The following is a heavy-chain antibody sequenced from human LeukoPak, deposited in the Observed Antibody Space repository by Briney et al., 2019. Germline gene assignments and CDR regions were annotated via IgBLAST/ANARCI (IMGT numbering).Heavy chain of an antibody. CDR1: GYTFTGYY. V-gene: IGHV1-2*02. CDR2: INPNSGGT. D-gene: IGHD3-22*01. CDR3: ARDTMIVVADPYYMDV. Sequence: ASVKVSCKASGYTFTGYYMHWVRQAPGQGLEWMGWINPNSGGTNYAQKFQGRVTMTRDTSISTAYMELSRLRSDDTAVYYCARDTMIVVADPYYMDVWGKGTTVTVSS. J-gene: IGHJ6*03.